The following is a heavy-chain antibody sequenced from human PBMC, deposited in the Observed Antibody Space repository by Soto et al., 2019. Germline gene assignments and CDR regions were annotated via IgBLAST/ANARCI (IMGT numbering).Heavy chain of an antibody. CDR1: GGTFSSYA. D-gene: IGHD3-9*01. J-gene: IGHJ5*02. CDR2: IIPIFGTA. Sequence: QVQLVQSGAEVKKPGSSVKVSCKASGGTFSSYAISWVRQAPGQGLEWMGGIIPIFGTANYAQKFQGRVTITADDSTSTAYMELSSLRSEDTAVYYCARDVSNYDILTGLFDPWGQGTLVTVSS. CDR3: ARDVSNYDILTGLFDP. V-gene: IGHV1-69*12.